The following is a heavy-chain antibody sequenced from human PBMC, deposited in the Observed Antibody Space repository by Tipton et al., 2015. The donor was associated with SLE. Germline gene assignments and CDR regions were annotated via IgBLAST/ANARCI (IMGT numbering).Heavy chain of an antibody. Sequence: TLSLTCTVSGGSIRSYYWTWIRQPAGKGLEWIGRIYTSGNTNYNPSLQSRVTISIDTSKNQFSLKLSSVTAADTAVYFCARASNYYDYNYFDPWGQGTLVTVSS. D-gene: IGHD3-22*01. CDR1: GGSIRSYY. CDR2: IYTSGNT. J-gene: IGHJ5*02. CDR3: ARASNYYDYNYFDP. V-gene: IGHV4-4*07.